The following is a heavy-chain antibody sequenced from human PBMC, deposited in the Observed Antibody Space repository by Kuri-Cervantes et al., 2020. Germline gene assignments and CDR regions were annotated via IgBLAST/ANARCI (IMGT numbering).Heavy chain of an antibody. D-gene: IGHD3-3*01. Sequence: GESLKISCAASGFTFSSYGMHWVRQAPGKGLEWVAVIWYDGSNKYYADSVKGRFTISRDNSKNTLYLQMNSLRAEDTAVYYCARDRSDKTYYDFWSGYLSYYYYYGMDVWGQGTTVTVSS. J-gene: IGHJ6*02. CDR2: IWYDGSNK. V-gene: IGHV3-33*01. CDR3: ARDRSDKTYYDFWSGYLSYYYYYGMDV. CDR1: GFTFSSYG.